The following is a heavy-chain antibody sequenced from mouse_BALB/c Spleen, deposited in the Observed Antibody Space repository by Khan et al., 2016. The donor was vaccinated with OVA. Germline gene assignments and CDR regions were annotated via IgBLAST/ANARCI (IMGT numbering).Heavy chain of an antibody. Sequence: VQLQESGPSLVKPSQTLSLTCSVTGDSTTSGYWSWIRKFPGNKLEYMGYMIYSGNTYYNPSLKSRISITRHTSKNQYYLQLNSVTTEDTATYYCARSTYRYAFAYGGQGTLVTVSA. J-gene: IGHJ3*01. D-gene: IGHD2-14*01. CDR1: GDSTTSGY. CDR2: MIYSGNT. CDR3: ARSTYRYAFAY. V-gene: IGHV3-8*02.